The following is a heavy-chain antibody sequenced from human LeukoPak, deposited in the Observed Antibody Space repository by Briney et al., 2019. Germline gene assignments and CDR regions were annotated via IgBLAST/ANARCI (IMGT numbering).Heavy chain of an antibody. CDR3: ARGPFIGAFDI. V-gene: IGHV1-69*01. CDR1: GGTFSSYA. CDR2: IIPIFGTA. Sequence: GASVKVSCKASGGTFSSYAISWVRQAPGQGLEWMGGIIPIFGTANYAQKFQGRVTITADESTSTAYMELSSPRSEDTAVYYCARGPFIGAFDIWGQGTMVTVSS. J-gene: IGHJ3*02. D-gene: IGHD2-15*01.